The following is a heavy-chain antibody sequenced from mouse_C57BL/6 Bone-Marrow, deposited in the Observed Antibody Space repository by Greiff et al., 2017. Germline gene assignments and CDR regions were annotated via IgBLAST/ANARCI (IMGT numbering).Heavy chain of an antibody. V-gene: IGHV10-1*01. J-gene: IGHJ1*03. D-gene: IGHD1-1*01. CDR1: GFSFNTYA. CDR3: VRNYGSSPHWYFDV. CDR2: IRSKSNNYAT. Sequence: EAGGGLVQPKGSLKLSCAASGFSFNTYAMNWVRQAPGKGLEWVARIRSKSNNYATYYADSVKDRFTISSDDSESMLYLQMNNLKTEDTAMYYCVRNYGSSPHWYFDVWGKGTTVTVSS.